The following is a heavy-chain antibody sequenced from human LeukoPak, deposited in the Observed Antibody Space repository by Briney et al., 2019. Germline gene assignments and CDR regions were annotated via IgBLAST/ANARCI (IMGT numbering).Heavy chain of an antibody. J-gene: IGHJ4*02. CDR1: GGSISSGRYS. Sequence: SETLSLTCAVSGGSISSGRYSWSWIRQPPGKGLEWIGYIYYSGSTYYNPSLKSRVTISVDTSKNQFSLKLSSVTAADTAVYYCARVYDFWSGYYFDYWGQGTPVTVSS. D-gene: IGHD3-3*01. CDR2: IYYSGST. CDR3: ARVYDFWSGYYFDY. V-gene: IGHV4-30-4*07.